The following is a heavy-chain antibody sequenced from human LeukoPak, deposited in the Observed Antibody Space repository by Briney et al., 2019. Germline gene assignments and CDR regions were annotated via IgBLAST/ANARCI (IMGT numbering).Heavy chain of an antibody. CDR1: GYTLTELS. V-gene: IGHV1-24*01. D-gene: IGHD1-26*01. CDR2: FDPEDGET. Sequence: GASVKVSCKVSGYTLTELSMHWVRQAPGKGLEWMGGFDPEDGETIYAQKFQGRVTMTEDTSTDTAYMELSSLRSEDTAVYYCATDLPQKPREWELVLYFDYWGQGTLVTVSS. J-gene: IGHJ4*02. CDR3: ATDLPQKPREWELVLYFDY.